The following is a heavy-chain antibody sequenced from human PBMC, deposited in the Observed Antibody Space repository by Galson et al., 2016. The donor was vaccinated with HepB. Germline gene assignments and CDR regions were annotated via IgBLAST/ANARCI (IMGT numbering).Heavy chain of an antibody. D-gene: IGHD5-24*01. J-gene: IGHJ4*02. CDR2: IFSGGST. V-gene: IGHV3-66*02. Sequence: YLRLSCAAYGFSVGSTYMSWVRQAPGKGLEGVSAIFSGGSTFYSKSVMGRFTISRDASKHTLYLQMRDLRSEDTALYYCARDSGYNEHGGFDNWGQGTLVAVSS. CDR3: ARDSGYNEHGGFDN. CDR1: GFSVGSTY.